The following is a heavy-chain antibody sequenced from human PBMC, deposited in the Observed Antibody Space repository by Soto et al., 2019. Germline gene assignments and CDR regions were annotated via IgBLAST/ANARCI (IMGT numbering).Heavy chain of an antibody. CDR3: AREITI. Sequence: PSQTLSRTCPISGASLPTGTFYWSWVRQPPGQGLELIGYVYHNGDTKYNPSLKSRVTISLDTSKNQFSLKLKSVTAADTDIYHCAREITIWGQGALVPVSS. CDR1: GASLPTGTFY. D-gene: IGHD3-3*01. J-gene: IGHJ4*02. V-gene: IGHV4-61*01. CDR2: VYHNGDT.